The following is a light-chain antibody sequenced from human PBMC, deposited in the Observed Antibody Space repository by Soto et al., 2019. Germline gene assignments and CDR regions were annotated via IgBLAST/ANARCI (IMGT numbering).Light chain of an antibody. CDR3: HQYNDWPLT. Sequence: EIVMTQSPATLSVSPGERATLSCRASQTVSNNLAWYQQEPGRAPRLLIYGASTRATGIPARFSGSGSGTEFTLTITSLQSEDFAVYYCHQYNDWPLTFGPGTKVDIK. J-gene: IGKJ3*01. V-gene: IGKV3-15*01. CDR2: GAS. CDR1: QTVSNN.